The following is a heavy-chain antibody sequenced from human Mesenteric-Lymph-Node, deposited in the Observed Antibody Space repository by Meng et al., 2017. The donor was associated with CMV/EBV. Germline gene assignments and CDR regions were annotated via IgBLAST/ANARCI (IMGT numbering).Heavy chain of an antibody. D-gene: IGHD7-27*01. CDR2: ISSSGSTI. J-gene: IGHJ4*02. CDR3: ARNWGPIDY. Sequence: GESLKISCAASGFTFSDYYMTWIRQAPGKGLEWVSYISSSGSTIYYADSVKGRFTISRDNAKSSLSLQMNSLRAEDTAVYYCARNWGPIDYWGQGALVTVSS. V-gene: IGHV3-11*04. CDR1: GFTFSDYY.